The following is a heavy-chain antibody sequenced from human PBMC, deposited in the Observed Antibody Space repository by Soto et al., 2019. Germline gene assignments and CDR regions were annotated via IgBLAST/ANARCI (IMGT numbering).Heavy chain of an antibody. D-gene: IGHD1-26*01. Sequence: SETLSLTCTVSGGSISSSSYYWGWIRQPPGKGLEWIGSIYYSGSTYYNPSLKSRVTISVDTSKNQFSLKLSSVTAADTAVYYCAQTHGGASGMSRDYWGQGTLVTVSS. CDR2: IYYSGST. CDR1: GGSISSSSYY. J-gene: IGHJ4*02. V-gene: IGHV4-39*01. CDR3: AQTHGGASGMSRDY.